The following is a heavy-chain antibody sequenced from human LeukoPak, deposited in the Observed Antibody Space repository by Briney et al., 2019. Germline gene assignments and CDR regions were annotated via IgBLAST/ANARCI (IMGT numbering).Heavy chain of an antibody. D-gene: IGHD4-11*01. V-gene: IGHV3-30*02. CDR1: GLRFSTYG. CDR3: VKDPPSPDPYTNYLFDY. CDR2: IRHDGTND. J-gene: IGHJ4*02. Sequence: GGSLRLSCAASGLRFSTYGMHWVRQAPGKGLEWVAYIRHDGTNDHYADSVKGRFTTYRDNPKNTLYLQMYSLRAEDTAIYFCVKDPPSPDPYTNYLFDYWGQGTLVTVSS.